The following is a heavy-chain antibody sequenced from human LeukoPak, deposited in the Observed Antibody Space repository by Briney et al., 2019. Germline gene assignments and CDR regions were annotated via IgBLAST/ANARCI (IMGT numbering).Heavy chain of an antibody. CDR1: GGSMNNFF. J-gene: IGHJ3*02. CDR2: VYYGGSS. V-gene: IGHV4-59*01. Sequence: SESLSLTCIVSGGSMNNFFWAWIRQTPEKRLEWICYVYYGGSSKYNPSLEGRVSISLDTSKNQFSLRLTAVTAADAATYYCARGTEEVSTISETFDIWGQGTAVTVSS. D-gene: IGHD5-24*01. CDR3: ARGTEEVSTISETFDI.